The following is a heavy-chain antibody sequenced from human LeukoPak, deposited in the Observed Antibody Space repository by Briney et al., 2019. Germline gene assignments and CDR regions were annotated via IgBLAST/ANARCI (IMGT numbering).Heavy chain of an antibody. D-gene: IGHD3-10*01. CDR3: ARDTYYYGSGTYYFNY. CDR2: IHSSGST. CDR1: GGSISSGTYY. J-gene: IGHJ4*02. Sequence: SETLSLTCTVSGGSISSGTYYWSWIRQPAGTGLEWIGRIHSSGSTNYNPSLKSGVTISVDTSKNQFSLKLTSVTAADTAVYYCARDTYYYGSGTYYFNYWGQGTLVTVSS. V-gene: IGHV4-61*02.